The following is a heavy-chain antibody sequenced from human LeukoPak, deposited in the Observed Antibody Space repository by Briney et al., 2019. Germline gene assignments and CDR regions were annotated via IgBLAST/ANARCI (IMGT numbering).Heavy chain of an antibody. D-gene: IGHD2/OR15-2a*01. J-gene: IGHJ3*02. Sequence: ASVKVSCKAYGYTFMSHGISWVRQAPGQGLEWMGWISGSSCNTNYAQRLQGRVTITTDKSTTTAYMEQRSLRSDDTAVYYCARASGTLGHDGFDIWGQGTMVTVSS. CDR2: ISGSSCNT. V-gene: IGHV1-18*01. CDR1: GYTFMSHG. CDR3: ARASGTLGHDGFDI.